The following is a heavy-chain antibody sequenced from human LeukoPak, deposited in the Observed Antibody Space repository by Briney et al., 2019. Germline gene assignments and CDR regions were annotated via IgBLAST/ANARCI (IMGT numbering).Heavy chain of an antibody. Sequence: GASVKVSCKASGGTFSSYAISWVRQAPGQGLEWMGIINPSGGSTSYAQKFQGRVTMTRDTSTSTVYMELSSLRSEDTAVYYCARVEGYDSSGYYYGYWGQGTLVTVSS. CDR2: INPSGGST. J-gene: IGHJ4*02. CDR1: GGTFSSYA. CDR3: ARVEGYDSSGYYYGY. V-gene: IGHV1-46*01. D-gene: IGHD3-22*01.